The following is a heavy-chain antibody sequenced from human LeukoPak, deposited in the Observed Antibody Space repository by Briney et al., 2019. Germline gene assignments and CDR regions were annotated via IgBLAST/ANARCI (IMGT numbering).Heavy chain of an antibody. CDR1: GFTFSSYS. V-gene: IGHV3-23*01. CDR3: AKDRRYSSSSTPFDI. CDR2: ISGSGGST. J-gene: IGHJ3*02. Sequence: PGGSLRLSCAASGFTFSSYSMNWVRQAPGEGLEWVSGISGSGGSTYYADSVKGRFTISRDNSKNTLNLQMNSLRVEDMAVYYCAKDRRYSSSSTPFDIWGQGTMVTASS. D-gene: IGHD6-6*01.